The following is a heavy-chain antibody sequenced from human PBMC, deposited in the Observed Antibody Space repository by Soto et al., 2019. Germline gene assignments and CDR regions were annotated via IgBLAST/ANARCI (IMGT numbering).Heavy chain of an antibody. D-gene: IGHD1-1*01. Sequence: QVQLVQSGAEVKKPGASVKVSCKASGYTFTSYGISWVRQAPGQGLEWMGWISAYNGNTNYAQKLQGRATMTTDNTTSAAYRELRSRRSDATAVYYCERDGVERDYYYYGMAVWGQGTTVTVSS. CDR1: GYTFTSYG. CDR3: ERDGVERDYYYYGMAV. CDR2: ISAYNGNT. V-gene: IGHV1-18*01. J-gene: IGHJ6*02.